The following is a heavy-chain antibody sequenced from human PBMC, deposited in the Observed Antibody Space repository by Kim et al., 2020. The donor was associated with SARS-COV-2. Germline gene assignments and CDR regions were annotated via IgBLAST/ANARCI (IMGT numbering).Heavy chain of an antibody. D-gene: IGHD6-6*01. V-gene: IGHV4-59*01. CDR1: GGSISSYY. Sequence: SETLSLTCTVSGGSISSYYWSWIRQPPGKGLEWIGYIYYSGSTNYNPSLKSRVTISVDTSKNQFSLKLSSVTAADTAVYYCARETPTSIAARPSYYYYYGMDVWGQGTTVTVSS. CDR3: ARETPTSIAARPSYYYYYGMDV. CDR2: IYYSGST. J-gene: IGHJ6*02.